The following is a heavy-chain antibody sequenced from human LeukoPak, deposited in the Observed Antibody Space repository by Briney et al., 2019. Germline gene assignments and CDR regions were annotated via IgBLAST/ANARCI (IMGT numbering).Heavy chain of an antibody. J-gene: IGHJ4*02. CDR3: ARVYGGGSYYSDY. Sequence: GGSLRLSCAASGFTFSSYEMNWVRQAPGKGLEWVSYISSSGSTIYYADSVKGRFTISRDNAKNSLYLQMNSLRVEDTAVYYCARVYGGGSYYSDYWGQGTLVTVSS. CDR1: GFTFSSYE. D-gene: IGHD1-26*01. CDR2: ISSSGSTI. V-gene: IGHV3-48*03.